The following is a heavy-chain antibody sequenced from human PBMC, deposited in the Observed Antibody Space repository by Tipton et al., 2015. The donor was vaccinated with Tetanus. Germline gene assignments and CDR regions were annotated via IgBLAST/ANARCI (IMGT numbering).Heavy chain of an antibody. CDR1: GFTFANYA. V-gene: IGHV3-23*01. Sequence: SLRLSCAASGFTFANYAMSWVCQAPGTGLEWVSGISSSGGHTYYADSVKGRFTISRDDSKNTLFLKMNSLRAEDTAVYYCAKETTGYSGYILDSFDVWGHGTMLTVSS. CDR2: ISSSGGHT. J-gene: IGHJ3*01. CDR3: AKETTGYSGYILDSFDV. D-gene: IGHD5-12*01.